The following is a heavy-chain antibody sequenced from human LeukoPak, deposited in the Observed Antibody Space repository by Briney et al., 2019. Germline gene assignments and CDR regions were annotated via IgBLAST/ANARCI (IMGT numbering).Heavy chain of an antibody. CDR3: ARGGRSSSGSGDY. CDR2: ISSSSSYI. D-gene: IGHD6-6*01. J-gene: IGHJ4*02. Sequence: GGSLRLSCAASGFTLSSYSMNWVRQAPGKGLEWVSSISSSSSYIYYADSVKGRFTISRDNAKNSLYLQMNSLRAEDTAVYYCARGGRSSSGSGDYWGQGTLVTVSS. V-gene: IGHV3-21*01. CDR1: GFTLSSYS.